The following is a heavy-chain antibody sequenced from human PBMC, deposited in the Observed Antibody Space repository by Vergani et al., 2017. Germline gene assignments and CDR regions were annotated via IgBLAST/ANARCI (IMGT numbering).Heavy chain of an antibody. V-gene: IGHV1-2*04. CDR3: ARASDPKEGVAALFDY. CDR1: GYTFTGYY. Sequence: QVQLVQSGAEVKKPGASVKVSCKASGYTFTGYYMHWVRQAPGQGLEWMGWINPNSGGTNYAQKFQGWVTMTRDTSIRTAYMELSRLRSDDTAVYYWARASDPKEGVAALFDYGGRGTRV. CDR2: INPNSGGT. D-gene: IGHD2-15*01. J-gene: IGHJ4*02.